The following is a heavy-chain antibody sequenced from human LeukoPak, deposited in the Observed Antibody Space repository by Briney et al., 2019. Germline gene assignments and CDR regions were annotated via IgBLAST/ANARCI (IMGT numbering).Heavy chain of an antibody. D-gene: IGHD6-13*01. Sequence: SETLSLTCTVSGGSISSYYWSWIRQPPGKGLEWIGYIYYSGSTNYNPSLKSRVTISVDTSKNQFSLKLSSVTAADTAVYYCARHVRAAGTAHYYYGMDVWGQGTTVTVS. V-gene: IGHV4-59*08. CDR1: GGSISSYY. J-gene: IGHJ6*02. CDR2: IYYSGST. CDR3: ARHVRAAGTAHYYYGMDV.